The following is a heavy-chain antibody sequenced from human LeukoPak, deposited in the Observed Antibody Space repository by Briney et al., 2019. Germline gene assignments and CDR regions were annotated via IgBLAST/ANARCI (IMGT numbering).Heavy chain of an antibody. CDR2: INPNSGGT. V-gene: IGHV1-2*02. Sequence: ASVKVSCKASGYTFTGYYMHWVRQAPGQGLEWMGWINPNSGGTNYAQKFQGRVTMTRDTSISTAYTELSRLRSDDTAVYYCARDPVFDYGGSNWYFDLWGRGTLVTVSS. CDR1: GYTFTGYY. J-gene: IGHJ2*01. CDR3: ARDPVFDYGGSNWYFDL. D-gene: IGHD4-23*01.